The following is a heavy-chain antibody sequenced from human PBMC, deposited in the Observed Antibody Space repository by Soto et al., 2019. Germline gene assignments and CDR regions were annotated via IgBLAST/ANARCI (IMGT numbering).Heavy chain of an antibody. Sequence: EVQLVESGGGLIQPGGSLRLSCAASGFTVSSKYMTWVRQAPGKGLEWVSILWRAGLTYYADSVKGRFTISRDNSKNTLYLQMNSLRAEDSAVYYCARELPPDLWGQGTLVTVSS. V-gene: IGHV3-53*01. D-gene: IGHD2-15*01. J-gene: IGHJ5*02. CDR1: GFTVSSKY. CDR2: LWRAGLT. CDR3: ARELPPDL.